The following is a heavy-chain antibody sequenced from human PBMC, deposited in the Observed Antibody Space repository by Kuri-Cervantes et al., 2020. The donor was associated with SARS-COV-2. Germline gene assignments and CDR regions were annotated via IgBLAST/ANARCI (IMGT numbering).Heavy chain of an antibody. V-gene: IGHV3-30*04. CDR1: GFTFSSYA. J-gene: IGHJ3*02. CDR2: ISYDGRNK. D-gene: IGHD1-26*01. Sequence: GGSLRLSCAASGFTFSSYAMHWVRQAPGMGLEWVAVISYDGRNKYYADSVKGRFTISRDNSKNTLYLQMNSLRAEDTAVYYCARDREWELLHAGAFNIWGQGTMVTVSS. CDR3: ARDREWELLHAGAFNI.